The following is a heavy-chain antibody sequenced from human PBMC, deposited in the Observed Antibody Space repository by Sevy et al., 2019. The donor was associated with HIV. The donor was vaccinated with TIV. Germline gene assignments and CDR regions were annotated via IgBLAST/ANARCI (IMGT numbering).Heavy chain of an antibody. J-gene: IGHJ4*02. D-gene: IGHD1-1*01. V-gene: IGHV3-74*01. CDR1: GFTFSSHW. CDR2: SNNDGSGT. Sequence: GGSLRLSCAASGFTFSSHWMHWVRQVPGKGLVWVSRSNNDGSGTSYADSVKGRFNISRDNAKNTLYLQINSLRAEETAFYYFTRDASNWNRVDYWGQGTLVTIYS. CDR3: TRDASNWNRVDY.